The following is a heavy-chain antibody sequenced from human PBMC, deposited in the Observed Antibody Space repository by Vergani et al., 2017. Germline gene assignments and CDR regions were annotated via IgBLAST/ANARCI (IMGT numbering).Heavy chain of an antibody. Sequence: QVQLQQWGAGLLKPSETLSLTCAVSGGSFSDYYWSWIRQAPGKGLEWIGEINHRGSTNYNPSLKSRVTISVDTSKNQFSLKKSSVTAADTAVYYCARGDYYDSSGGGDRYSVGALDIWGQGTMVTVSS. CDR2: INHRGST. V-gene: IGHV4-34*01. D-gene: IGHD3-22*01. J-gene: IGHJ3*02. CDR3: ARGDYYDSSGGGDRYSVGALDI. CDR1: GGSFSDYY.